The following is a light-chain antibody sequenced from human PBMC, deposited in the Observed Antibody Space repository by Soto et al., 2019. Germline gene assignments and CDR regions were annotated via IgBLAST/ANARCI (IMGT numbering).Light chain of an antibody. CDR3: QQRSNWPPET. V-gene: IGKV3-11*01. Sequence: ENVLTHSAPTLSLSPCERATLSSSASQSVSSYLAWYQQKPGQAPRLLIYDASNRATGIPARFSGSGSGTDFTLTISSLEPEDFAVYYCQQRSNWPPETFGQGTRLEIK. CDR2: DAS. J-gene: IGKJ5*01. CDR1: QSVSSY.